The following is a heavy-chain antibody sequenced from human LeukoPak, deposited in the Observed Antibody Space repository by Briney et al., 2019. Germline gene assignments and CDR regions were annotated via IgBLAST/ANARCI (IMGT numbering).Heavy chain of an antibody. J-gene: IGHJ4*02. CDR1: GGSISTITYY. Sequence: SETLSLTCTVSGGSISTITYYWGWVRQSPEKGLEWLATIYCSASIYYSPSLKSRLTISIDTSKNQISLKLNSVTAADTAVYYCARFYYYDSSGYYPRYFDHWGPGTLVTVSS. CDR3: ARFYYYDSSGYYPRYFDH. D-gene: IGHD3-22*01. V-gene: IGHV4-39*07. CDR2: IYCSASI.